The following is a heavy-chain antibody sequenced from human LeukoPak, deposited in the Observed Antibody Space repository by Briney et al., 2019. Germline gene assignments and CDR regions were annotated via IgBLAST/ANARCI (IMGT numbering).Heavy chain of an antibody. CDR3: ARGATAGRFSLRPTGAYYMDV. Sequence: PLASVKVSCKASGYTFTGYYMHWVRQAPGQGLEWMGWINPNSGGTNCAQKFQGRVTMTRDTSINTAYMELSSLRFDDTAVYYCARGATAGRFSLRPTGAYYMDVWGKGTTVTVSS. CDR2: INPNSGGT. D-gene: IGHD6-13*01. J-gene: IGHJ6*03. V-gene: IGHV1-2*02. CDR1: GYTFTGYY.